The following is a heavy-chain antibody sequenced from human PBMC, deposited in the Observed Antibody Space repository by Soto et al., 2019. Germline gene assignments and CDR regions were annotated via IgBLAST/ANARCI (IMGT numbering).Heavy chain of an antibody. J-gene: IGHJ6*02. V-gene: IGHV3-30-3*01. CDR2: ISYDGRNK. CDR1: GFTFSSYA. Sequence: QVQLVESGGGVVQPGRSLRLSCAASGFTFSSYAMHWVRQAPGKGLEWVAVISYDGRNKYYADSVKGRFTISRDNSKNTLYLQMNSLRAEDTAVYYCARPLSVAADYYYYGMDVWGQGTTVTVSS. D-gene: IGHD6-19*01. CDR3: ARPLSVAADYYYYGMDV.